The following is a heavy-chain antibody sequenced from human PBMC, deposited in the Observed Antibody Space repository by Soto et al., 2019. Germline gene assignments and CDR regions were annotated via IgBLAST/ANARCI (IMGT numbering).Heavy chain of an antibody. D-gene: IGHD2-2*01. Sequence: LQLQESGSGLVKPSQTLSLACAVSDGSISSGAYSWSWIRQPPGKGLEWIGYIYHSGSTYYNPSLKSRVTISVDRSKNQFSLKLSSVTAADTAVYYCARVPDRWGQGTLVTVSS. CDR1: DGSISSGAYS. CDR2: IYHSGST. V-gene: IGHV4-30-2*01. J-gene: IGHJ5*02. CDR3: ARVPDR.